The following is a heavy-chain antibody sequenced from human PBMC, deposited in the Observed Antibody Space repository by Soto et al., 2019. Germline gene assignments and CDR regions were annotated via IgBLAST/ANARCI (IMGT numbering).Heavy chain of an antibody. V-gene: IGHV3-23*01. CDR3: AKAPYGDYVEWFDP. D-gene: IGHD4-17*01. CDR2: ISGSGGST. J-gene: IGHJ5*02. Sequence: GGPLRLSCAASGFTFSSYAMSWVRQAPGKGLEWVSAISGSGGSTYYADSVKGRFTISRDNSKNTLYLQMNSLRAEDTAVYYCAKAPYGDYVEWFDPWGQGTLVTVSS. CDR1: GFTFSSYA.